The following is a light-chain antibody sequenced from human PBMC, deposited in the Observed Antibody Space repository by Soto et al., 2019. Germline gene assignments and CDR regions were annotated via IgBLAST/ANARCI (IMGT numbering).Light chain of an antibody. J-gene: IGKJ4*01. CDR2: GAS. V-gene: IGKV3-20*01. CDR1: LTSRNDY. Sequence: PGTLSLSPGESDTLSCRVSLTSRNDYLAWYQQKPGQAPRLLIYGASSRATGIPDRFSGGGSGTEFTLTISRLEPEDFAVYYCQQYSSCPITFGGGTKVDIK. CDR3: QQYSSCPIT.